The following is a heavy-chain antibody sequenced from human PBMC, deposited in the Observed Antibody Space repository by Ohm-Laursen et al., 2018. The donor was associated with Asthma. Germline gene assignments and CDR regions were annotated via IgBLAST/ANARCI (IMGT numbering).Heavy chain of an antibody. CDR1: ASTVSRYT. J-gene: IGHJ1*01. CDR3: ARTGPEWELPGREYSLHH. Sequence: HRPSCSPAASTVSRYTIHGGRQIPANRPEWIPSSSIASIFIYYTDSVRSRFTTSRDNAKNSVYLQMNSLRAEDTALYYCARTGPEWELPGREYSLHHWGEGTLVTVSS. D-gene: IGHD1-26*01. V-gene: IGHV3-21*01. CDR2: SSIASIFI.